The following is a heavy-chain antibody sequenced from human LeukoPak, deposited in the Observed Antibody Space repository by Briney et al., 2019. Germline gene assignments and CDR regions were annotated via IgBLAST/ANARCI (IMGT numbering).Heavy chain of an antibody. CDR2: IYPDDSDT. CDR1: GYSFTTSW. J-gene: IGHJ1*01. Sequence: GESLKISCKGSGYSFTTSWIAWVRQKPGKGLEWMGIIYPDDSDTRYSPSFQGQVTISADKYISTAYLQWSSLEASDTAMYYCARQREGSYASGRYPLKHWGQGTLVTVSS. V-gene: IGHV5-51*01. D-gene: IGHD3-10*01. CDR3: ARQREGSYASGRYPLKH.